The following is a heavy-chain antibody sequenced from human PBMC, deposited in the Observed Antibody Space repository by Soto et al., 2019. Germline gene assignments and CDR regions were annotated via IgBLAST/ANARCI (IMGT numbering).Heavy chain of an antibody. CDR2: ISGSGGST. CDR3: SKDLSSGYPIYYYYYGMDV. D-gene: IGHD3-22*01. Sequence: EVQLLESGGGLVQPGGSLRLSCAASGFTFSSYAMSWVRQAPGKGLEWVSAISGSGGSTYYADSVKGRFTISRDNSKNPLYLQMNSLRAEDTAVYYCSKDLSSGYPIYYYYYGMDVWGQGNTVNVSS. J-gene: IGHJ6*02. V-gene: IGHV3-23*01. CDR1: GFTFSSYA.